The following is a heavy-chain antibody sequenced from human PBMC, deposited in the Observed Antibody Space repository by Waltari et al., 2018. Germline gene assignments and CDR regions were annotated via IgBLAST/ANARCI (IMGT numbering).Heavy chain of an antibody. V-gene: IGHV3-48*01. D-gene: IGHD6-19*01. CDR2: ISASRAAI. CDR3: ATEPAPGAGINY. J-gene: IGHJ4*02. CDR1: GFTFDVFS. Sequence: EVQLVESGGGFVQPGGSLRLSCLGSGFTFDVFSMHWIRQAPGKGLGGVAYISASRAAIYYAESVKGRFTISRDNAKNSLFLQMTNLGVEDTAVYYCATEPAPGAGINYWGQGILVTVSS.